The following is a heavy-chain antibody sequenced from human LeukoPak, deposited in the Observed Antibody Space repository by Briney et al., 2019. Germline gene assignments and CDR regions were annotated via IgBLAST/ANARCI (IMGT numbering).Heavy chain of an antibody. V-gene: IGHV3-21*01. J-gene: IGHJ3*02. CDR2: ITSSSSYI. CDR1: GFTFRSYS. Sequence: GGSLRLSCAASGFTFRSYSMNWVRHAPGKGLEWVSSITSSSSYIYYADSVKGRFTIPRDNAKNSLYLQMNSLRAEDTAVYYCARDLGGDSSAMAGAFDIWGQGTMVTVSS. CDR3: ARDLGGDSSAMAGAFDI. D-gene: IGHD3-22*01.